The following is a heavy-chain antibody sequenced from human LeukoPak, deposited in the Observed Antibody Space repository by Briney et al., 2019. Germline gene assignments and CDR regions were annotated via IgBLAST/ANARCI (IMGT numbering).Heavy chain of an antibody. D-gene: IGHD3-3*01. CDR3: ARDGTIFGVVINDAFDI. V-gene: IGHV3-33*08. CDR1: GFTFSSYG. Sequence: GGSLRLSCAASGFTFSSYGMHWVRQAPGKGLEWVGVIGYDGNNKYYADSVKGRFTISRDNSKNTLYLQMNSLRAEDTAVYYCARDGTIFGVVINDAFDIWGQGTMVTVSS. J-gene: IGHJ3*02. CDR2: IGYDGNNK.